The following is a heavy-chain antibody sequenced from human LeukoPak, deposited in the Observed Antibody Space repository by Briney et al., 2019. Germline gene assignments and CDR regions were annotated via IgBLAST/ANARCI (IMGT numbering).Heavy chain of an antibody. CDR1: GYSFNSYW. V-gene: IGHV5-51*01. J-gene: IGHJ4*02. CDR2: IFPGGSDT. CDR3: ARHSRISSGWAFDY. D-gene: IGHD6-19*01. Sequence: ESLMISCKGSGYSFNSYWIGWVRQMPGEGLEWVGVIFPGGSDTRYSPSFERRVTISADKSNNNAYLQWSCLKASDTAMYYCARHSRISSGWAFDYWGQGTLVTVSS.